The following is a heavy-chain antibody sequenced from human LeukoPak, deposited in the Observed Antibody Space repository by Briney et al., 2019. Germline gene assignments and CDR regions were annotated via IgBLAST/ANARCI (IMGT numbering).Heavy chain of an antibody. J-gene: IGHJ4*02. CDR3: AKGVRYFDWLFDY. Sequence: GGSLRLSCAASGFTFSSYAMSWVRQAPGKGLEWVPAISGSGGSTYYADSVKGRFTISRDNSKNTLYLQMNSLRAEDTAVYYCAKGVRYFDWLFDYWGQGTLVTVSS. D-gene: IGHD3-9*01. CDR1: GFTFSSYA. CDR2: ISGSGGST. V-gene: IGHV3-23*01.